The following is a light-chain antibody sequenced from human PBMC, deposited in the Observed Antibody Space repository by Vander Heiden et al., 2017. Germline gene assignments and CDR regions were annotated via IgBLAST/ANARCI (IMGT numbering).Light chain of an antibody. J-gene: IGLJ2*01. V-gene: IGLV1-40*01. CDR2: GDT. CDR3: QSFDSFLTSPL. Sequence: QSVLSQPPSVSGAPGQSVSISCTGSRSDIGAGYDVNWYQHRPGIAPKVLIYGDTNRPSGVPDRFSGSKSGTSASLAITGLQAEDEADYYCQSFDSFLTSPLFGGGTKLTVL. CDR1: RSDIGAGYD.